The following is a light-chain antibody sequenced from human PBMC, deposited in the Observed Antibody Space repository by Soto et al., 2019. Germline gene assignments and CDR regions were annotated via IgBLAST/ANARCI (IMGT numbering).Light chain of an antibody. CDR2: SPS. V-gene: IGKV3-15*01. J-gene: IGKJ4*01. CDR3: QQYNEWPLT. Sequence: ERVMTQSPATLSVSPGEKATLSCRASQTVSNNVAWYQQKPGQAPRLLMYSPSTRATGIPARFSGSGAGTEVTITISSLQSEDFAVYYCQQYNEWPLTFGGGTKVETK. CDR1: QTVSNN.